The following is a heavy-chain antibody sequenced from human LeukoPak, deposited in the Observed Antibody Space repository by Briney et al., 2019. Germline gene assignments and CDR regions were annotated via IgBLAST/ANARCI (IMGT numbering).Heavy chain of an antibody. J-gene: IGHJ4*02. CDR1: GFTFSSYA. Sequence: PGGSLRLSCAAPGFTFSSYAMSWVRQAPGKGLEWVSAISGSGGSTYYADSVKGRFTISRDNSKNTLYLQMNSLRAEDTAVYYCAKLVTATIFGVVTLDYWGQGTLVTVSS. CDR3: AKLVTATIFGVVTLDY. CDR2: ISGSGGST. V-gene: IGHV3-23*01. D-gene: IGHD3-3*01.